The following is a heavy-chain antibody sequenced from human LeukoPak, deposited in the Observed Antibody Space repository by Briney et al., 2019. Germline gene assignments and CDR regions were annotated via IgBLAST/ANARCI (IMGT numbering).Heavy chain of an antibody. J-gene: IGHJ4*02. CDR3: AKSFRSTSLDY. D-gene: IGHD2-2*01. Sequence: GRSLTLSCAASGSTFSSYGISCVRHDPGKGLEWVSSISGSGGSTNYADSVKGRFTIYRDNTKNTLYLQMNSLRAEDTAVYYCAKSFRSTSLDYWGQGTLVTVSS. CDR2: ISGSGGST. CDR1: GSTFSSYG. V-gene: IGHV3-23*01.